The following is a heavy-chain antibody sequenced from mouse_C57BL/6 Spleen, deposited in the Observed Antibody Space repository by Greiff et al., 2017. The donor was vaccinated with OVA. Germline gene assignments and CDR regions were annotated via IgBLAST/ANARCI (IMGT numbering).Heavy chain of an antibody. D-gene: IGHD2-2*01. CDR1: GYTFTSYW. CDR3: ARGYDAWFAY. CDR2: IDPSDSYT. Sequence: VQLQQPGAELVMPGASLKLSCKASGYTFTSYWMHWVKQRPGQGLEWIGEIDPSDSYTNYNQKFKGKSTLTVDKSSSTAYMQLSSLTSEDSAVYYCARGYDAWFAYWGQGTLVTVSA. V-gene: IGHV1-69*01. J-gene: IGHJ3*01.